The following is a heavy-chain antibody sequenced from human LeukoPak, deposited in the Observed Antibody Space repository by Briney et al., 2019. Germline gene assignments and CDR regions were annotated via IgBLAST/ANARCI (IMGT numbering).Heavy chain of an antibody. Sequence: GGSLILSCAASGFTFDDYGMSWVRQAPGKGLEWVSGINWNGGSTGYADSVKGRFIISRDNAKDSLYLQMNSLRVEDTAVYYCLRGDRRDNWGQGTLVTVSS. CDR1: GFTFDDYG. J-gene: IGHJ4*02. CDR3: LRGDRRDN. CDR2: INWNGGST. V-gene: IGHV3-20*04.